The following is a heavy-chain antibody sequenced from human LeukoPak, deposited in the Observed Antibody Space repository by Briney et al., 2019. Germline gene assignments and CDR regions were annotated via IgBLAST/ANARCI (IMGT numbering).Heavy chain of an antibody. CDR1: GARVSSNSAA. CDR2: TYYRSKWYN. J-gene: IGHJ5*02. D-gene: IGHD1-26*01. Sequence: SQTLSLTRAISGARVSSNSAAWNWIRQSPSRGLEWLGRTYYRSKWYNDYAVSVKSRITINPDTSKNQFSLQLNSVTPEDTAVYYCALAYSGSYDGFWFDPWGQGTLVTVSS. V-gene: IGHV6-1*01. CDR3: ALAYSGSYDGFWFDP.